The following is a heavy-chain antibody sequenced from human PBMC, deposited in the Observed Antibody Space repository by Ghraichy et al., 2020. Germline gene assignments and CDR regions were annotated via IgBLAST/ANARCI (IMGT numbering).Heavy chain of an antibody. CDR1: GFTFTGYW. Sequence: GESMNISCAASGFTFTGYWMHWVRQAPGKGLVWVSRIDNDGSSTVYADSVEGRFTISRDNAKNTLYLQMNSLRAEDTAVYYCARGLRGPDYWGQGTLVTVSS. J-gene: IGHJ4*02. D-gene: IGHD3-10*01. CDR2: IDNDGSST. V-gene: IGHV3-74*03. CDR3: ARGLRGPDY.